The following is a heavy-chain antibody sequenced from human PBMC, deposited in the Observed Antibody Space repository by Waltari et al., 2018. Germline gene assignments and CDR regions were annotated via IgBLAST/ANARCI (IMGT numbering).Heavy chain of an antibody. Sequence: QLQLQESGPGLVKPSETLSLTCTVSGGSIRSSSYSWGWIRQPPGKGLEWIGSIYYSGSTYYNPSLKSRVTISVDTSKNQFSLKLSSVTAADTAVYYCARLARGAKYYFDYWGQGTLVTVSS. J-gene: IGHJ4*02. CDR3: ARLARGAKYYFDY. CDR2: IYYSGST. CDR1: GGSIRSSSYS. D-gene: IGHD3-16*01. V-gene: IGHV4-39*01.